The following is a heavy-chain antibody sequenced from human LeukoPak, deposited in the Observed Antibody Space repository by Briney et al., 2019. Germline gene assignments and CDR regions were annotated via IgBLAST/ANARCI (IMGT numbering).Heavy chain of an antibody. CDR1: GFTFSSYA. CDR2: ISYDGSNK. V-gene: IGHV3-30-3*01. Sequence: PGRSLRLSCAASGFTFSSYAMHWVRQAPGKGLEWVAVISYDGSNKYYADSVKGRFTISRDNSKNTLYLQMDSLRAEDTAVYYCAKCLDAFDIWGQGTMVTVSS. CDR3: AKCLDAFDI. J-gene: IGHJ3*02.